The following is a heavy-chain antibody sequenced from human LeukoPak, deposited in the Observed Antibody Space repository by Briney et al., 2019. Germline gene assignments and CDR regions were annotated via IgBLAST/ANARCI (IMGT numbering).Heavy chain of an antibody. Sequence: GRSLRLSCAASGFTFSSYGMHWVRQAPGKGLEWVAVIWYDGSNKYYADSVKGRFTISRDNYKNTLYLQMNSLRAEDTAVYYCARDKGGSYYYYYYMDVWGKGTTVTVSS. V-gene: IGHV3-33*01. J-gene: IGHJ6*03. CDR3: ARDKGGSYYYYYYMDV. D-gene: IGHD1-26*01. CDR2: IWYDGSNK. CDR1: GFTFSSYG.